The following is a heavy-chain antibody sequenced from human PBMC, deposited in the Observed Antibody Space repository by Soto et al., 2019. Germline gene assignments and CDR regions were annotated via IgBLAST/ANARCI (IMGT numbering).Heavy chain of an antibody. Sequence: SVKVSCKASGGTFSSYAISWVRQAPGQGLEWMGGIIPIFGTANYAQKFQGRVTITADESTSTAYMELSSLRSEDTAVYYCARSNHFRYCSSTSCDRGYTAFDIWCQGTMVTVSS. CDR3: ARSNHFRYCSSTSCDRGYTAFDI. CDR2: IIPIFGTA. CDR1: GGTFSSYA. D-gene: IGHD2-2*02. J-gene: IGHJ3*02. V-gene: IGHV1-69*13.